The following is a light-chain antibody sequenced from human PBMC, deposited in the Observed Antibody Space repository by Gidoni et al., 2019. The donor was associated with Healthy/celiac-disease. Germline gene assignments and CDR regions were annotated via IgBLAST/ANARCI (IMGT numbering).Light chain of an antibody. CDR1: QDISNY. CDR2: DAS. V-gene: IGKV1-33*01. CDR3: QQYDNLPRT. Sequence: DIQMTQSPSSLSASVGDRVTITCQASQDISNYLNWYQQKPGKAPKLLIYDASNLETGGPSRFSGSGSGTDFTFTISSLQPEDIATYYCQQYDNLPRTFXPXTKVDIK. J-gene: IGKJ3*01.